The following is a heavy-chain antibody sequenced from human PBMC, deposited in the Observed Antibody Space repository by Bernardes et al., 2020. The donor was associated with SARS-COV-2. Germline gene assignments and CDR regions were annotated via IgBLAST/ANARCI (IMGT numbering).Heavy chain of an antibody. CDR3: ARGGCSSSSCYNFDY. Sequence: SETLSLTCAVYGGSFSGYYWNWIRQTPGKGLQWIGEINHSGNTNYNPSLKSRVTMSVDTSKNHVSLKLSSVTAADTAAYYCARGGCSSSSCYNFDYWGQGTLVTVSS. J-gene: IGHJ4*02. CDR1: GGSFSGYY. V-gene: IGHV4-34*01. CDR2: INHSGNT. D-gene: IGHD2-2*02.